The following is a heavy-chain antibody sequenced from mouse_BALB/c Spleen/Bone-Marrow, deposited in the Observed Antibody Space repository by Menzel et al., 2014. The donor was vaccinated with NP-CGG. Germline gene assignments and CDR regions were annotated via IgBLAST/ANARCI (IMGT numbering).Heavy chain of an antibody. D-gene: IGHD2-4*01. CDR2: IDPSDSYT. CDR3: TRGDYDWYFDV. J-gene: IGHJ1*01. Sequence: QVQLKESGAELVKPGASVKMSCKASGYTFTSYWMHWVKQRPGQGLEWIGVIDPSDSYTCYNQKFKGKATLTVDTSSSTAYMQLSSLTSEDSAVYYCTRGDYDWYFDVWGAGTTVTVSS. V-gene: IGHV1S127*01. CDR1: GYTFTSYW.